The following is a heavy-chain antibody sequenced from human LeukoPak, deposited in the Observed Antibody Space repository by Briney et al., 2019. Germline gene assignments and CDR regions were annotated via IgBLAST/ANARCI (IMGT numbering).Heavy chain of an antibody. D-gene: IGHD4/OR15-4a*01. CDR2: ISRSSGRI. J-gene: IGHJ3*01. CDR1: GFSFSAYG. CDR3: AHLTMASPDAFDV. Sequence: GGSLRLSCAASGFSFSAYGMHWVRQAPGKGLEWVSSISRSSGRIYYADSVKGRFTISRDNARNTLSPQMKSLRAEDTAVYYCAHLTMASPDAFDVWGQGTVVTVSS. V-gene: IGHV3-21*06.